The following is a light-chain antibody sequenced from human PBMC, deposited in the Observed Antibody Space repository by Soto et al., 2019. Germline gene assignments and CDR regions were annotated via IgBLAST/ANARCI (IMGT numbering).Light chain of an antibody. CDR1: QSVTSN. CDR2: GAS. CDR3: QQHNNWPPIT. Sequence: EIVMTQSPATLSVSPGERATLSCRASQSVTSNLAWYQQKPGQAPRLLMYGASTRATGIPARFGGSGSATEFTLTISSLQSEDFAAYYCQQHNNWPPITFGQGTRLEIK. J-gene: IGKJ5*01. V-gene: IGKV3-15*01.